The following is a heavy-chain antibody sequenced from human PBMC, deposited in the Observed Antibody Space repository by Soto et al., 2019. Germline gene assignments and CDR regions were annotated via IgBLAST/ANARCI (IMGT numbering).Heavy chain of an antibody. CDR1: GFAVSSNY. Sequence: PGGSLSLSCAASGFAVSSNYMSWVRQAPGKGLEWVSVIYSGGSTYYADSVKGRFTSSRDNSKNTLYLQMNSLRAEDTAVYYCARFPPGQYFDYWGQGTLVTVSS. V-gene: IGHV3-53*01. CDR2: IYSGGST. CDR3: ARFPPGQYFDY. J-gene: IGHJ4*02.